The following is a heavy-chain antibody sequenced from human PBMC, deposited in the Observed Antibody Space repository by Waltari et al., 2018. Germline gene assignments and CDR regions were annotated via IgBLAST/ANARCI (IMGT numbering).Heavy chain of an antibody. V-gene: IGHV1-69*01. D-gene: IGHD6-13*01. CDR2: IIPIFGTA. Sequence: QVQLVQSGAEVKKPGASVKVSCKASGYTFTGYYMHWVRQAPGQGLEWMGGIIPIFGTANYAQKFQGRVTITADESTSTAYMELSSLRSEDTAVYYCARSGGIAAAGYFDLWGRGTLVTVSS. J-gene: IGHJ2*01. CDR1: GYTFTGYY. CDR3: ARSGGIAAAGYFDL.